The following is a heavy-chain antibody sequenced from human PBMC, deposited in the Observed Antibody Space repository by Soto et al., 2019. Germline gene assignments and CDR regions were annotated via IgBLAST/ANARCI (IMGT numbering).Heavy chain of an antibody. CDR1: GYTFTGYY. CDR3: AREPTYYDFWSGYFPDYYYGMDV. J-gene: IGHJ6*02. CDR2: INPNSGGT. Sequence: ASVKVSCKASGYTFTGYYMHWVRQAPGQGLEWMGWINPNSGGTNYAQKFQGRVTMTRDTSISTAYMGLSRLRSDDTAVYYCAREPTYYDFWSGYFPDYYYGMDVWGQGTTVTVSS. D-gene: IGHD3-3*01. V-gene: IGHV1-2*02.